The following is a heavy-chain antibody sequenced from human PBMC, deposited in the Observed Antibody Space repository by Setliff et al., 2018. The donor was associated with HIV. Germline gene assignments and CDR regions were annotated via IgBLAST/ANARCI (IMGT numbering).Heavy chain of an antibody. CDR3: ARMTTAITGTTRGWFDP. CDR2: ISSDAITT. Sequence: GGSLRLSCAASEFTFSRYWMVWVRQAPGEGLLWVSRISSDAITTTYADSVKGRFTISRDNAKNTLYLQMNSLRAEDTAVYYCARMTTAITGTTRGWFDPWGQGTLVTVSS. D-gene: IGHD1-7*01. CDR1: EFTFSRYW. J-gene: IGHJ5*02. V-gene: IGHV3-74*01.